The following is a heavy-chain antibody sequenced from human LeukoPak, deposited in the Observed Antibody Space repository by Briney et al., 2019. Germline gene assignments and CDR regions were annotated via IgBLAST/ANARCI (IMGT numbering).Heavy chain of an antibody. CDR2: SSSSDPGT. CDR3: ARAPVTSCRGAFCYPFDY. CDR1: GFTFSSYG. Sequence: PGGSLRLSCAASGFTFSSYGMHWVRQAPGKGLEWVSASSSSDPGTYYADSVRGRFTISRDNSKNTLYLQMNRLRVDDAAVYYCARAPVTSCRGAFCYPFDYWGQGILVTVSS. D-gene: IGHD2-21*01. V-gene: IGHV3-23*01. J-gene: IGHJ4*02.